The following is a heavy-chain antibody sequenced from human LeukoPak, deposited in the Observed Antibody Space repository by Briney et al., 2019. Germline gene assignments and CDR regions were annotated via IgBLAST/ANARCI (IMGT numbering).Heavy chain of an antibody. J-gene: IGHJ3*02. CDR3: ARERDGYTHDAFDI. Sequence: PGGSLRLSCEASGFSFSSYNMDWVRQTPGKGLEWISSITTSSSYTFYADSVKGRFTISRDNARNSLYLQMNSLTAEDTAVYYCARERDGYTHDAFDIWGQGTMVTVSS. D-gene: IGHD5-24*01. V-gene: IGHV3-21*01. CDR2: ITTSSSYT. CDR1: GFSFSSYN.